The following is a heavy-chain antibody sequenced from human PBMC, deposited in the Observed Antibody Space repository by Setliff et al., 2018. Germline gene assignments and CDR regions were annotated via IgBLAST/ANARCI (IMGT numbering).Heavy chain of an antibody. D-gene: IGHD5-18*01. V-gene: IGHV3-23*01. Sequence: GGSLRLSCEASGFTFSSYTMTWVRQAPGEGLEWVSGISARTGLTYYADSVKGRFTMSRDISKNTVYLHMTRLRAEDTAMYYCAKRGDTRTFDYWGQGTLVTVSS. CDR3: AKRGDTRTFDY. CDR1: GFTFSSYT. CDR2: ISARTGLT. J-gene: IGHJ4*02.